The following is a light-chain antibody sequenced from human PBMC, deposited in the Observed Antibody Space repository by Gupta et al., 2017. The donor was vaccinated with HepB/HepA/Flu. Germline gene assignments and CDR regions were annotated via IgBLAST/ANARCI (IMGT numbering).Light chain of an antibody. CDR3: AAWDDTRKSVI. CDR2: SNN. J-gene: IGLJ2*01. V-gene: IGLV1-44*01. CDR1: SSEIGSNN. Sequence: QSMLTPPPPASGPPGQRVTSSCPGCSSEIGSNNVNWYQQRPGTAPKLLMYSNNQRPSGVPGRFSGSKSGTTASVAISGLHADDEADYYCAAWDDTRKSVIFGGGTKLTVL.